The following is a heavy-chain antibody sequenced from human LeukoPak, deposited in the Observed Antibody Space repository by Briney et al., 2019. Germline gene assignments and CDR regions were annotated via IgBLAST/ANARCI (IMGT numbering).Heavy chain of an antibody. CDR2: SIPIFGTA. V-gene: IGHV1-69*05. Sequence: SVKVSCKASGGTFSSYAISWVRQAPGQGLEWMGGSIPIFGTANYAQKFQGRVTITTDESTSTAYMELSSLRSEDTAVYYCARDGGGSYDYYYMDVWGKGTTVTVYS. CDR3: ARDGGGSYDYYYMDV. J-gene: IGHJ6*03. CDR1: GGTFSSYA. D-gene: IGHD1-26*01.